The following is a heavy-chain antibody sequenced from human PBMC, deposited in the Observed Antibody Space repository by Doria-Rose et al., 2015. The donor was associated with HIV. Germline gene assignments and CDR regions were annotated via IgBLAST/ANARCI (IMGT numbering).Heavy chain of an antibody. J-gene: IGHJ4*02. D-gene: IGHD3-16*01. CDR3: VMMPHY. V-gene: IGHV4-39*07. Sequence: QDSGPGLVKPSETLSLTCTVSGASISSDNYWGWIRQPPGKGLEWIGSYYSSGRTYYNPSLKSRVTISADTSKNQFSLNLSSLTAADTAVYYCVMMPHYWGQGTLGTGSA. CDR2: YYSSGRT. CDR1: GASISSDNY.